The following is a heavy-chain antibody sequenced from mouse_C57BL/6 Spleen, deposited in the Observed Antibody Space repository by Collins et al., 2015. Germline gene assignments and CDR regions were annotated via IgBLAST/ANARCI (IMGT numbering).Heavy chain of an antibody. V-gene: IGHV1-42*01. D-gene: IGHD1-1*02. CDR1: GYSFTGYY. CDR2: INPNTGGT. J-gene: IGHJ4*01. CDR3: ARVYGYTMDF. Sequence: EVQLQQSGPVLVKPGDSVKISCKASGYSFTGYYMNWVKQSPEKSLEWLGEINPNTGGTIYSQKFKAKATLTVDKSSNTAYMQFKSLTSEDSAVYYCARVYGYTMDFWGQGTSVTVSS.